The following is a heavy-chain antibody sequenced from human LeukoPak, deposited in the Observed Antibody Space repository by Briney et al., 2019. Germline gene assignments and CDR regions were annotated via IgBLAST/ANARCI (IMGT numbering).Heavy chain of an antibody. CDR1: GFTFDDYA. Sequence: GGSLRPSCAASGFTFDDYAMHWVRQAPGKGLEWVSGISWNSGSIGYADSVKGRFTISRDNAKNSLYLQMNSLRAEDTALYYCAKALGMVRGVSLYYYYYGMDVWGQGTTVTVSS. D-gene: IGHD3-10*01. CDR2: ISWNSGSI. J-gene: IGHJ6*02. V-gene: IGHV3-9*01. CDR3: AKALGMVRGVSLYYYYYGMDV.